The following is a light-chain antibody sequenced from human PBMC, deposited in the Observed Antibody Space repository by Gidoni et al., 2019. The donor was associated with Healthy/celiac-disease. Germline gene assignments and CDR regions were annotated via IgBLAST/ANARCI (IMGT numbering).Light chain of an antibody. Sequence: SYEPTQPPSVSVSPGQTASITCSGDKLGDKYACWYQQKPGQSPVLVIYQDSKRPSGIPERFSGSNSGNTATLTISGTQAMDEADYYCQAWDSSTANVVFGGGTKLTVL. J-gene: IGLJ2*01. CDR3: QAWDSSTANVV. CDR2: QDS. V-gene: IGLV3-1*01. CDR1: KLGDKY.